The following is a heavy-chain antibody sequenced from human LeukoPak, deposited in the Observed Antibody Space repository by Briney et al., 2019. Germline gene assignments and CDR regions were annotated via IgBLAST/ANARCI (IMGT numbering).Heavy chain of an antibody. Sequence: PGGSLRLSCAASGFTFSSYWMSWVRQAPGKGLEWVANIKQDGSEKYYVDSVKGRFTISRDNAKNSLYLQMNSLRAEDTAVYYCARDMPNYVWGSYRTLGIDYWGQGTLVTVSS. CDR2: IKQDGSEK. J-gene: IGHJ4*02. D-gene: IGHD3-16*01. CDR1: GFTFSSYW. CDR3: ARDMPNYVWGSYRTLGIDY. V-gene: IGHV3-7*01.